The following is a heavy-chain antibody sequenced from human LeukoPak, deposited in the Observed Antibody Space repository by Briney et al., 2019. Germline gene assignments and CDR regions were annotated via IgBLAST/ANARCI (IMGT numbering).Heavy chain of an antibody. CDR1: GYTFTSYG. V-gene: IGHV1-18*01. J-gene: IGHJ4*02. D-gene: IGHD6-19*01. Sequence: ASVKVSCKASGYTFTSYGISWVRQAPGQGLEWMGWISAYNGNTNYAQKLQGRVTMTTDTSTSTAYMELRSLRSDDTAVYYCARGGDIAVAGTMDFDYWGQGTLVTVSS. CDR2: ISAYNGNT. CDR3: ARGGDIAVAGTMDFDY.